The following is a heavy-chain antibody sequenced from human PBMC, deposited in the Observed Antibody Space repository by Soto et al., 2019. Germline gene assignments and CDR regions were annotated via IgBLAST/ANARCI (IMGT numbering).Heavy chain of an antibody. CDR3: ARDQLEGNWCGP. J-gene: IGHJ5*02. V-gene: IGHV4-30-2*01. D-gene: IGHD1-1*01. CDR1: DGTLRSGGCS. CDR2: IYHSGST. Sequence: TMSLTCAVSDGTLRSGGCSLNWIKQPPGKGLEWIGYIYHSGSTLYNPSLKSRVTISIDKSKNQFSLKLSSVTAADTAVYYCARDQLEGNWCGPWGQGTLVTVS.